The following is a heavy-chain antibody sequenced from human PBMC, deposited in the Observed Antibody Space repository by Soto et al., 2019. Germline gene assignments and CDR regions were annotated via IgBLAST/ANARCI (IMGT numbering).Heavy chain of an antibody. V-gene: IGHV3-15*07. D-gene: IGHD3-10*01. CDR1: GFTFSNAW. CDR2: IKSKSDGGTT. J-gene: IGHJ4*02. Sequence: PGGSLILSCAASGFTFSNAWMNWVRQAPGEGLEWVGRIKSKSDGGTTDYAAPVKGRFTISRDDSRDTLYLQMNSLKIEDTAVYYCTTGYYYAPYWGQGTLVTVSS. CDR3: TTGYYYAPY.